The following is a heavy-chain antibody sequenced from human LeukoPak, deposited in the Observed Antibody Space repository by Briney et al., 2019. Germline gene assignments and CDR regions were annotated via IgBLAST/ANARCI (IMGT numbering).Heavy chain of an antibody. CDR1: GFTFTVYN. V-gene: IGHV1-2*02. J-gene: IGHJ3*02. D-gene: IGHD3-3*01. CDR2: INPNNGGT. Sequence: ASVKASCKASGFTFTVYNIHWVRQAPGQGLEWMGWINPNNGGTNYAQKFQGRVTMTRDTSISTAYMELSRLRSDDTAVYYCARPHYDFWSALYAFDIWGQGTMVTVSS. CDR3: ARPHYDFWSALYAFDI.